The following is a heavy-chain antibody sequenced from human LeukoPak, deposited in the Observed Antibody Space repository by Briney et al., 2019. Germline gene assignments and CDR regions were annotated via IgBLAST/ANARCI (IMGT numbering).Heavy chain of an antibody. CDR2: IRCSGGST. CDR3: AKDRGSSGFGFDY. D-gene: IGHD6-19*01. CDR1: GVAFSTYA. J-gene: IGHJ4*02. Sequence: PGGSLRLSCAVSGVAFSTYAMSWVRHAPRKGLEWVSVIRCSGGSTYYADSVKGRFTISRDNSKNTLYLQMNSLRAEDTAVYYGAKDRGSSGFGFDYWGQGTLVTVSS. V-gene: IGHV3-23*01.